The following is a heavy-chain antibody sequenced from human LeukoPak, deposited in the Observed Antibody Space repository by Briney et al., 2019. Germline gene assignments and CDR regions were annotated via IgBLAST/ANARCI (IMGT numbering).Heavy chain of an antibody. CDR2: ISSSSSYT. CDR3: ARLRWLVTGVDNWFDP. D-gene: IGHD6-19*01. J-gene: IGHJ5*02. Sequence: KPGGSLRLSCAASGFTFSDYYMSWIRQAPGKGLEWVSYISSSSSYTNYADSVKGRFTISRDNAKNSLYLQMNSLRAEDTAVYYCARLRWLVTGVDNWFDPWGQGTLVTVSS. CDR1: GFTFSDYY. V-gene: IGHV3-11*06.